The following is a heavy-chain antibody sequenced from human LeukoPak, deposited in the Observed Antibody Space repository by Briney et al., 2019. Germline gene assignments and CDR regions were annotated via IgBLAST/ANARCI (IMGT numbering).Heavy chain of an antibody. CDR1: GYTFTSYD. CDR2: ISAYNGNT. D-gene: IGHD6-19*01. V-gene: IGHV1-18*01. CDR3: ARIKRSSGWYPFDY. Sequence: GASVKVSCKASGYTFTSYDINWVRQATGQGLEWMGWISAYNGNTNYAQKLQGRVTMTTDTSTSTAYMELRSLRSDDTAVYYCARIKRSSGWYPFDYWGQGTLVTVSS. J-gene: IGHJ4*02.